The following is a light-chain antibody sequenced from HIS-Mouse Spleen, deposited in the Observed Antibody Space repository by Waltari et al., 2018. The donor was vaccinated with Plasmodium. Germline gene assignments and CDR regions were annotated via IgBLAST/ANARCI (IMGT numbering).Light chain of an antibody. J-gene: IGLJ3*02. Sequence: SYELTQPPSVSVSPGQTARIPSSGAALPTNYAYWYQQKSGQAPVLVLYEDSKRPSGIPGRFSGASSGTMATMTIRGAQGEDEADYYCDSTDSSGNHRVVGGGTKLTVL. V-gene: IGLV3-10*01. CDR2: EDS. CDR1: ALPTNY. CDR3: DSTDSSGNHRV.